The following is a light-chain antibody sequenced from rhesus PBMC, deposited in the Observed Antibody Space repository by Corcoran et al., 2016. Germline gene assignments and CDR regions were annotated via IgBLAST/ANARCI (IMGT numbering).Light chain of an antibody. CDR2: VAS. J-gene: IGKJ3*01. V-gene: IGKV1-28*03. CDR1: QAISSY. Sequence: DIQMTQSPSSLSASVGDTVTITCRASQAISSYLNWFQQKPGKAPKLLIYVASSLEIGGPSRFSGSGSGTDFTLTISSLQPEDFAAYYCLQHNSYPFTFGPGTKLDIK. CDR3: LQHNSYPFT.